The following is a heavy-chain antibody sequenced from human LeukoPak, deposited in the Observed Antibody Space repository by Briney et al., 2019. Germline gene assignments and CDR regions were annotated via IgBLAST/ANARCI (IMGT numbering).Heavy chain of an antibody. CDR3: AKDGWASDY. Sequence: PGGSLRLSCAASGFTFSSYGMHWVRQAPGKGLEWVAVISYDGSNKYYADSVKGRFTISRDNSKNTLYLQMNSLRAEDTAVYYCAKDGWASDYWGQGTLVTVSS. CDR1: GFTFSSYG. D-gene: IGHD2-2*03. V-gene: IGHV3-30*18. CDR2: ISYDGSNK. J-gene: IGHJ4*02.